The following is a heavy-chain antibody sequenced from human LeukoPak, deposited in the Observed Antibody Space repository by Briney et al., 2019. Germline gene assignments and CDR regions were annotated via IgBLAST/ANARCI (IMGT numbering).Heavy chain of an antibody. CDR3: AKGTYYYGSGTSNWFDP. CDR2: IKQDGTEK. Sequence: SGGSLRLSCAASGFSFTTYWMGWVRQAPGKGLEWVANIKQDGTEKYYADSVKGRFTISRDNAKNSLYLQMDSLRAEDTALYYCAKGTYYYGSGTSNWFDPWGQGTLVTVSS. V-gene: IGHV3-7*03. CDR1: GFSFTTYW. D-gene: IGHD3-10*01. J-gene: IGHJ5*02.